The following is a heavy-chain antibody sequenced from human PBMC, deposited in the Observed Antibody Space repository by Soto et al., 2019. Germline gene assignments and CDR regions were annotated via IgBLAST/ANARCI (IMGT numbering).Heavy chain of an antibody. D-gene: IGHD2-2*01. V-gene: IGHV3-49*03. CDR3: TRDSRQSAARNRYYYYGMDV. J-gene: IGHJ6*02. CDR1: GFTFGDYA. Sequence: GGSLRLSCTASGFTFGDYAMSWFRQAPGKGLEWVGFIRSKAYGGTTEYAASVKGRFTISRDDSKSIAYLQMNSLKTEDTAVYYCTRDSRQSAARNRYYYYGMDVWGQGTTVTVSS. CDR2: IRSKAYGGTT.